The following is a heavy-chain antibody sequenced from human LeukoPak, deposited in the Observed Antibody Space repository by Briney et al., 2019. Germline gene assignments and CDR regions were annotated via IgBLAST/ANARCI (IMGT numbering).Heavy chain of an antibody. Sequence: PGGSLRLSCAASGFTFSSYGMSWVRQAPGKGLEWVSTISGSGDSTYYAGSVKGRLTISRDNSKNTLYLQMNSLRAEDTAVYYCAKGAYFDYWGQGTLVTVSS. V-gene: IGHV3-23*01. CDR3: AKGAYFDY. CDR2: ISGSGDST. CDR1: GFTFSSYG. J-gene: IGHJ4*02.